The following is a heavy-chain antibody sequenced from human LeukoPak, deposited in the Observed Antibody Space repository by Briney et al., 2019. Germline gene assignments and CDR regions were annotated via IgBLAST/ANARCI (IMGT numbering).Heavy chain of an antibody. J-gene: IGHJ4*02. Sequence: GGSLRLSCAASGFTFSDYYMSWIRQAPGKGLEWVSYISYSGSTLYYADSVKGRFTMSRDNAKNSVYLQMNSLRAEDTAVYYCARAPLYYFDYWGQGTLVTVSS. CDR3: ARAPLYYFDY. V-gene: IGHV3-11*01. CDR1: GFTFSDYY. CDR2: ISYSGSTL.